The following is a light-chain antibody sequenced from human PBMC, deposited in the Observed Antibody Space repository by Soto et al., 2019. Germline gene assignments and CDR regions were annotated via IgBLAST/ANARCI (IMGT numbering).Light chain of an antibody. J-gene: IGKJ5*01. CDR1: QSVNSRY. Sequence: DTVLTQYQFTLSLSPGERAPLSCRAIQSVNSRYIAWYQVKPGQAPRLLIYEASSRATGIPDRFSGGGSGTDFTLSISKVEPEDFAVYYCQQYGRPPRATFGQGTLLEI. CDR2: EAS. V-gene: IGKV3-20*01. CDR3: QQYGRPPRAT.